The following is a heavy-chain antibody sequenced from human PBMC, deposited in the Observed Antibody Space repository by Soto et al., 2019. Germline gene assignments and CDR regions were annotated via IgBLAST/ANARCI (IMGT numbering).Heavy chain of an antibody. D-gene: IGHD4-17*01. V-gene: IGHV3-73*01. Sequence: EVQLVESGGGLVQPGASLKLSCAVSGFTFSGSAMHWVRQASGKGLEWVGRIRSKANNYATAYAASVKGRFTISRDDSKNTAYLQMNSRKSEDTAVYYCTRGYGDYVRDYWGQGTLVTVSS. J-gene: IGHJ4*02. CDR1: GFTFSGSA. CDR3: TRGYGDYVRDY. CDR2: IRSKANNYAT.